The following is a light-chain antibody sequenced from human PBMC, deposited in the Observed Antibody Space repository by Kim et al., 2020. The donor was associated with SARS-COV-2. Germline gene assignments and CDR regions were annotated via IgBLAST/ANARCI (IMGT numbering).Light chain of an antibody. Sequence: AVGGNRLTLTCRAGQNVGGWLFWFQHRPGEAPKLLIFKASRLESGVPSRFSGRGYGTEFTLTISSLQSDDFGTYYCQQYNSYPWTFGQGTKVDIK. CDR2: KAS. V-gene: IGKV1-5*03. CDR1: QNVGGW. CDR3: QQYNSYPWT. J-gene: IGKJ1*01.